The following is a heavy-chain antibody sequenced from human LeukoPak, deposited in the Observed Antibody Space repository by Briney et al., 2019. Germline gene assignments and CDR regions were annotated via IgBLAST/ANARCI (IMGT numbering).Heavy chain of an antibody. J-gene: IGHJ3*02. Sequence: GGSLRLSCAASGFTLSTYRMGWVRQAPGKGLEWLANIKQDGSEKNYVDSVKGRFTISRDNAKNSLYLQMNSLRTDDTAVYYCATSPPGHAFDIWGQGIMVTVSS. CDR1: GFTLSTYR. CDR3: ATSPPGHAFDI. CDR2: IKQDGSEK. D-gene: IGHD1-14*01. V-gene: IGHV3-7*01.